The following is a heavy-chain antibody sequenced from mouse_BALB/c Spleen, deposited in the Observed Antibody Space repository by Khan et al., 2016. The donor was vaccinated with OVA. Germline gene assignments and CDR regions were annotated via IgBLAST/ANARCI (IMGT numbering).Heavy chain of an antibody. J-gene: IGHJ2*01. CDR3: ARLEDI. CDR2: IWAGGST. D-gene: IGHD1-3*01. CDR1: GFSLTSYG. V-gene: IGHV2-9*02. Sequence: QVQLKESGPGLVAPSQSLSITCTVSGFSLTSYGVHWVRQPPGKGLEWRGVIWAGGSTNYNSAFMSSLSISKDNSKSQVFLKMNSLQTDDTAMYYRARLEDIWGQGTTLTVSS.